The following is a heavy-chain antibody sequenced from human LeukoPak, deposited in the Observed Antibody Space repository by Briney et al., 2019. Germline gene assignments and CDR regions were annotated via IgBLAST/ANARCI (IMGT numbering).Heavy chain of an antibody. Sequence: SETLSLTCTVSGDSISSGDYYWSWIRQPAGKGLEWIGRISSSGSTNYNPSLKSRVTISVDTSKNQFSLKLSSVTAADTAVYYCARWAVVTANYFDYWGQGTLVTVSS. CDR3: ARWAVVTANYFDY. J-gene: IGHJ4*02. CDR1: GDSISSGDYY. V-gene: IGHV4-61*02. CDR2: ISSSGST. D-gene: IGHD2-15*01.